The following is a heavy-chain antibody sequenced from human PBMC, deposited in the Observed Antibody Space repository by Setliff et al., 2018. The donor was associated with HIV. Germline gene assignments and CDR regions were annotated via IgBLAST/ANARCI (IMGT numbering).Heavy chain of an antibody. Sequence: KTSETLSLTCSVFGDSMSPYYWSWIRQSASKGLEWIGRIYPSGGTIYNPSLRSRVTLSVDTSQNQFSLKLSSVTAADTAVYYCARHHYSNWFDPWGQGTQVTVSS. J-gene: IGHJ5*02. CDR1: GDSMSPYY. CDR2: IYPSGGT. D-gene: IGHD2-15*01. CDR3: ARHHYSNWFDP. V-gene: IGHV4-4*07.